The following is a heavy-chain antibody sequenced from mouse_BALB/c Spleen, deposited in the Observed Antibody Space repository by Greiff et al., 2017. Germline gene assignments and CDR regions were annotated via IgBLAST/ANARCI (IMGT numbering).Heavy chain of an antibody. CDR3: ARSNWAMDY. CDR2: ISYSGST. V-gene: IGHV3-2*02. Sequence: EVKLLESGPGLVKPSQSLSLTCTVTGYSITSDYAWNWIRQFPGNKLEWMGYISYSGSTSYNPSLKSRISITRDTSKNQFFLQMNSVTTEDTATYYCARSNWAMDYWGQGTSVTVSS. J-gene: IGHJ4*01. CDR1: GYSITSDYA. D-gene: IGHD4-1*01.